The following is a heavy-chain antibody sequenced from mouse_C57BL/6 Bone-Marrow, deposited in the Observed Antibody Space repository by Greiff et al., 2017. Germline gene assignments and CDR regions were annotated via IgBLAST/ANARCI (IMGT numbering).Heavy chain of an antibody. J-gene: IGHJ2*01. V-gene: IGHV1-69*01. CDR3: ARVYDGYDFYVDY. D-gene: IGHD2-3*01. CDR2: IDPSDSYT. CDR1: GYTFTSYW. Sequence: VQLQQPGAELVMPGASVKLSCKASGYTFTSYWMHWVKQRPGQGLEWIGEIDPSDSYTNYNQKFKGKSTLTVDKSSSTAYMQLSSLTSEDSAVYYCARVYDGYDFYVDYWGQGTTLTVSS.